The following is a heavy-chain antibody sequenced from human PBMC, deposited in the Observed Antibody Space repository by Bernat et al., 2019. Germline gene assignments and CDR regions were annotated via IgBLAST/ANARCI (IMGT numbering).Heavy chain of an antibody. J-gene: IGHJ6*03. V-gene: IGHV4-38-2*01. Sequence: QVQLQESGPGLVKPSETLSLTCAVSGSSTSSNYYWGWIRQPPGKGLEWIGSVSHTGSTYYNPSLKSRVTISVDTSQIQFSLKLISVTAADTAVYYCARAVEGYSNYPRGYYYYMDVWGKGTTVTVSS. CDR1: GSSTSSNYY. D-gene: IGHD4-11*01. CDR3: ARAVEGYSNYPRGYYYYMDV. CDR2: VSHTGST.